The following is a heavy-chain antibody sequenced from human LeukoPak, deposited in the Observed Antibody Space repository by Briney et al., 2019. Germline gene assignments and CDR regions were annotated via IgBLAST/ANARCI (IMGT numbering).Heavy chain of an antibody. J-gene: IGHJ4*02. CDR3: ARAATVQEYYFDY. CDR2: IIPIFGTA. D-gene: IGHD2-15*01. V-gene: IGHV1-69*01. CDR1: GGTFSSYA. Sequence: SVKVSCKASGGTFSSYAISWVRQAPGQGLEWMGGIIPIFGTANYAQKFQGRVTITADESTSTAYMELSSLRSEDTAVYCCARAATVQEYYFDYWGQGTLVTVSS.